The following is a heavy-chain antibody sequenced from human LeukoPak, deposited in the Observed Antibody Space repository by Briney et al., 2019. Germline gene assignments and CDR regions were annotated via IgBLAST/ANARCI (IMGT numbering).Heavy chain of an antibody. V-gene: IGHV1-2*02. D-gene: IGHD2-15*01. Sequence: GASVKVSCKASGYTFTDYYMHWVRQAPGQGLEWMGWINPSSGGTNYAQKFQGRVAMTRDTSISTAYMELSSLRSEDTAVYYCARGQGYCSGGSCYVFDYWGQGTLVTVSS. CDR1: GYTFTDYY. CDR2: INPSSGGT. CDR3: ARGQGYCSGGSCYVFDY. J-gene: IGHJ4*02.